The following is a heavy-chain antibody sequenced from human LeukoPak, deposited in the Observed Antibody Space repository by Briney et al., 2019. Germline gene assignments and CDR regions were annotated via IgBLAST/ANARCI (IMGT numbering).Heavy chain of an antibody. Sequence: ASVKVSCKASGGTFSSYAISWVRQAPGQGLEWMGGIIPIFGTANYAQKFQGRVTITADESTSTAYMELSSLRSDDTAVYYCARDLDVSSSWYGWFDPWGQGTLVTVSS. V-gene: IGHV1-69*13. D-gene: IGHD6-13*01. J-gene: IGHJ5*02. CDR3: ARDLDVSSSWYGWFDP. CDR2: IIPIFGTA. CDR1: GGTFSSYA.